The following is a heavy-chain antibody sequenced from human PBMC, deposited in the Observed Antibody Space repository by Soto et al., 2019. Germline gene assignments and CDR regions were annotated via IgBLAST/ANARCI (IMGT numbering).Heavy chain of an antibody. CDR3: ARDRGYSYGSDY. V-gene: IGHV4-59*01. CDR1: VGSISSYY. CDR2: IYYSGST. J-gene: IGHJ4*02. D-gene: IGHD5-18*01. Sequence: SETLSLSCTFYVGSISSYYWSWIRQPPGKGLDWIGYIYYSGSTNYNPSLKSRVTISVDTSKNQFSLKLSSVTAADTAVYYCARDRGYSYGSDYWGQGTMVTVSS.